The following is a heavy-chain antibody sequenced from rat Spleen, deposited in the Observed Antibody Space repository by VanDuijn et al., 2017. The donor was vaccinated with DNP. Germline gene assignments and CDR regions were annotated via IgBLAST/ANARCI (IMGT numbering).Heavy chain of an antibody. Sequence: EVQLVESGGGLVQPGRSLKLSCAASGFTFSDYTMAWVRQAPTKGLEWVASISYEGSSTYYGDSVKGRFSLSRDNAKSALYLQMGSLRSEDTATYYCVREFAYWGQGTLVTVSS. CDR3: VREFAY. J-gene: IGHJ3*01. V-gene: IGHV5-22*01. CDR2: ISYEGSST. CDR1: GFTFSDYT.